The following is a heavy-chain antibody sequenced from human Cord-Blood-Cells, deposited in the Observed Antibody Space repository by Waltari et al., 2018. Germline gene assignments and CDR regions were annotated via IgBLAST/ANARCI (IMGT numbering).Heavy chain of an antibody. D-gene: IGHD7-27*01. CDR2: IYYSGGT. CDR3: AGLGLELTGPFDY. V-gene: IGHV4-39*01. J-gene: IGHJ4*02. Sequence: QLQLQESGPGLVKPSETLSLTCTVSGGSISSSSYYWGWIRQPPGTGLEWSGSIYYSGGTYYNPSLKIRVTMSVDASENQFSLKLGSVTAADTAVYYCAGLGLELTGPFDYWGQGTLVTVSS. CDR1: GGSISSSSYY.